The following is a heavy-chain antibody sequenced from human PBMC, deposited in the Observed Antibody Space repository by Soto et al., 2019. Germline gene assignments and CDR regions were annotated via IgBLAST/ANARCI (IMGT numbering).Heavy chain of an antibody. J-gene: IGHJ6*02. V-gene: IGHV4-59*08. D-gene: IGHD2-2*01. CDR1: GGSISSYY. Sequence: PSETLSLTCTVSGGSISSYYWSWIRQPPGKGLEWIGYIYYSGSTNYNPSLKSRVTISVDTSKNQFSLKLSSVTAADTAVYYCARHGLYCSSTSCSNYYYYGVDVWGQGTTVTVSS. CDR2: IYYSGST. CDR3: ARHGLYCSSTSCSNYYYYGVDV.